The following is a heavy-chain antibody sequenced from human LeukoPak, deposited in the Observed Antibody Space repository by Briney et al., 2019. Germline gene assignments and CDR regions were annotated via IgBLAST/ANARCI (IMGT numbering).Heavy chain of an antibody. CDR1: GYTLTELS. CDR2: FDPEDGET. CDR3: AASDGYIHRHPNYYLDY. J-gene: IGHJ4*02. Sequence: ASVKVSCKVSGYTLTELSMHWVRQAPGKGLEWMGGFDPEDGETIYAQKFQDRVTLITDASTITSYMELGSLRSDDTAMYYCAASDGYIHRHPNYYLDYWGQGTLVTVSS. D-gene: IGHD5-24*01. V-gene: IGHV1-24*01.